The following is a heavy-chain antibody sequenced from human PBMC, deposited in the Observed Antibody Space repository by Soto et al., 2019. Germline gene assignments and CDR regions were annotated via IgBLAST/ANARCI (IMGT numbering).Heavy chain of an antibody. V-gene: IGHV4-30-2*01. CDR2: IYHSGST. CDR1: GGSISSGGYS. D-gene: IGHD3-9*01. J-gene: IGHJ5*02. CDR3: ARWTTTYYDILTGYYTGNWFDP. Sequence: SETLSLTCAVSGGSISSGGYSWSWIRQPPGKGLEWIGYIYHSGSTYYNPSLKSRVTISVDRSKNQFSLKLSSVTAADTAVYYCARWTTTYYDILTGYYTGNWFDPWGQGTPVTVSS.